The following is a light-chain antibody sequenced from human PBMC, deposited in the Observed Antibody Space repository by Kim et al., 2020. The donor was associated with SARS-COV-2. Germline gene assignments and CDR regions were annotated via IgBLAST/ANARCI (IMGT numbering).Light chain of an antibody. V-gene: IGLV3-1*01. CDR2: QDS. CDR1: KLGDKY. Sequence: SYELTQPPSVSVSPGQTASITCSGDKLGDKYACWYQQKPGQSPVLVIYQDSKRPSGIPARFSGSNSGNTATLTISGTQAMDEADYYCQAWDSCTVVFGGGTQLTVL. CDR3: QAWDSCTVV. J-gene: IGLJ2*01.